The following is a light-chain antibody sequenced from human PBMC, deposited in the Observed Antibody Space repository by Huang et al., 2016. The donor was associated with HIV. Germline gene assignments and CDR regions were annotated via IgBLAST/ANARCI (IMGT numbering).Light chain of an antibody. V-gene: IGKV1-9*01. CDR3: QQFSSYSPLT. J-gene: IGKJ4*01. CDR2: AAS. CDR1: QGIRNS. Sequence: IQLTQSPSSLSASVGDRVTITCRASQGIRNSLVWYQQKPGGAPKLLIYAASTLQSGVTSRCSGSGSGTDFTLTISSLQPEDSATYYCQQFSSYSPLTFGGGTKVEIK.